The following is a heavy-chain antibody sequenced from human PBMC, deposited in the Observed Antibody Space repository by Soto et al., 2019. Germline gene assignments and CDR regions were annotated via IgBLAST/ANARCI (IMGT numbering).Heavy chain of an antibody. J-gene: IGHJ3*02. Sequence: SVEVSCKASGGTFSSYTISWVRQAPGQGLEWMGRIIPILGTANYVQKFQGRVTITADESTSTAYMELSSLRSEDTAVYYCARDETYYYDSSAQKAFDIWGQGTMVTVSS. CDR2: IIPILGTA. V-gene: IGHV1-69*08. D-gene: IGHD3-22*01. CDR3: ARDETYYYDSSAQKAFDI. CDR1: GGTFSSYT.